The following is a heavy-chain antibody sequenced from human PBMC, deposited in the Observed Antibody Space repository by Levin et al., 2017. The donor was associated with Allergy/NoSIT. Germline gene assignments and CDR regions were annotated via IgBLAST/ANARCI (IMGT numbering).Heavy chain of an antibody. CDR1: GYSFTSYW. Sequence: GGSLRLSCKGSGYSFTSYWIGWVRQMPGKGLEWMGIIYPGDSDTRYSPSFQGQVTISADKSISTPYLQWSSLKASDAAMYYCGRSEYYDDSSGDSYYYYDYGMDVWGQGTTVTVSS. CDR3: GRSEYYDDSSGDSYYYYDYGMDV. V-gene: IGHV5-51*01. CDR2: IYPGDSDT. D-gene: IGHD3-22*01. J-gene: IGHJ6*02.